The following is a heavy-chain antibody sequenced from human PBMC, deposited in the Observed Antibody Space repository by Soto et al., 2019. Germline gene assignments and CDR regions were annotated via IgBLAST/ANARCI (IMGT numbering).Heavy chain of an antibody. CDR1: GGSISSGDYY. J-gene: IGHJ4*02. CDR3: ARGDGGLYSGYDFGY. Sequence: QVQLQESGPGLVKPSQTLSLTGTVSGGSISSGDYYWSWIRQPPGKGLEWIGYIYYSGSTYYNPSLKSRVTISVDTSKNQFSLKLSSVTAADTAVYYCARGDGGLYSGYDFGYWGQGTLVTVSS. D-gene: IGHD5-12*01. CDR2: IYYSGST. V-gene: IGHV4-30-4*01.